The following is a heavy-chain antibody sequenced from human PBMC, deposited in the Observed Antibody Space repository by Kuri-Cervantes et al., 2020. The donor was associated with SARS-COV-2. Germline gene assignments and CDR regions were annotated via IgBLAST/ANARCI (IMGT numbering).Heavy chain of an antibody. V-gene: IGHV3-30*02. CDR3: AKVGAGYCSGGSCDSVVVD. CDR1: GFTFSSYG. CDR2: IRYDGSNK. Sequence: GESLKISCAASGFTFSSYGMHWVRQAPGKGLGWVAFIRYDGSNKYYADSVKGRFTISRDNSKNTLYLQMNSLRAEDTAVYYCAKVGAGYCSGGSCDSVVVDWGQGTLVTVSS. J-gene: IGHJ4*02. D-gene: IGHD2-15*01.